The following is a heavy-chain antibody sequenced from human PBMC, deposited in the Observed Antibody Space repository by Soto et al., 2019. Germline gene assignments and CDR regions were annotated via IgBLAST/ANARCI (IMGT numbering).Heavy chain of an antibody. Sequence: SETLSLTCAVYGGSFSGYYWSWIRQSPGKGLEWIGEVNPTGGTKYNPSLKSRVTISVDTSKNQFSLNLNSVTAADTALYYCARSREQWLVDAFDIWGQGTMVTVSS. D-gene: IGHD6-19*01. CDR3: ARSREQWLVDAFDI. CDR2: VNPTGGT. J-gene: IGHJ3*02. V-gene: IGHV4-34*01. CDR1: GGSFSGYY.